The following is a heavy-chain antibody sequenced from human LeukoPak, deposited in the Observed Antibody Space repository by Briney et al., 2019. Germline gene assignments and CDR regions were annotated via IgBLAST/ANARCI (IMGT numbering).Heavy chain of an antibody. CDR3: ARVYYDSIGPHWYFDL. V-gene: IGHV4-34*01. CDR2: INHSGSA. CDR1: AGSFSAYY. D-gene: IGHD3-22*01. Sequence: SETLSLTCAVYAGSFSAYYWSWFRQPPGKGLEWIGEINHSGSANYNPSLKSRVTLSVDTPKNQFSLKLSSVTAADTAVYYCARVYYDSIGPHWYFDLWGRGTLVTVSS. J-gene: IGHJ2*01.